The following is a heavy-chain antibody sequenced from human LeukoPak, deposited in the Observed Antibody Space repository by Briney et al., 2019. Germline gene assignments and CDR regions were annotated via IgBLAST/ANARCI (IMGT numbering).Heavy chain of an antibody. Sequence: GGSLRLSCAASGFTFSSYSMNWVRQAPGKGLEWVSSISSSSSYVYYADSVKGRFTISRDNAKNSLYLQMNSLRAEDTALYYCARGNAHAFDIWGQGTMVTVSS. CDR3: ARGNAHAFDI. CDR2: ISSSSSYV. CDR1: GFTFSSYS. D-gene: IGHD1-1*01. J-gene: IGHJ3*02. V-gene: IGHV3-21*04.